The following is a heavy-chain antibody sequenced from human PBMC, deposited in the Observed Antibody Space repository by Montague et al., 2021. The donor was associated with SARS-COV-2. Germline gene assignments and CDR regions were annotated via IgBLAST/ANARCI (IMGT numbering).Heavy chain of an antibody. D-gene: IGHD3-22*01. CDR1: GGSFSDYY. CDR2: TNHRGTS. V-gene: IGHV4-34*01. J-gene: IGHJ4*02. CDR3: ARGRQHFNMIVVVMTGGEYYFDY. Sequence: SETLSLTCAVYGGSFSDYYWSWIRQPPGKGLEWIGKTNHRGTSNYNPSLKSRVSISVDTSKNQFSLYLGSVTAADTAVYYCARGRQHFNMIVVVMTGGEYYFDYWGQGTLVTVSS.